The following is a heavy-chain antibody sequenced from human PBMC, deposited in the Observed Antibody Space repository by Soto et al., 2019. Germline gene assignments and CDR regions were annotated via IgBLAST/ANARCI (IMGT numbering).Heavy chain of an antibody. CDR1: GGSISSSSYY. Sequence: PSETLSLTCTVSGGSISSSSYYWGWIRQPPGKGLGWIGTIYYSGSTYHNPSLKSRVTISVDTSKDQFSLKLSSVTATDTAVYYCARHGNTVTTGYYYAMDVWGQGTTVTVSS. CDR3: ARHGNTVTTGYYYAMDV. J-gene: IGHJ6*02. D-gene: IGHD4-17*01. V-gene: IGHV4-39*01. CDR2: IYYSGST.